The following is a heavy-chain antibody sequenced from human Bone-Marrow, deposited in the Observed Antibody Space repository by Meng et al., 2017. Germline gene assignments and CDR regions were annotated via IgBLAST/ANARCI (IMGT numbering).Heavy chain of an antibody. CDR1: GGTFSSYA. D-gene: IGHD4-23*01. J-gene: IGHJ4*02. CDR2: IIPIFGTA. Sequence: SVKVSCKASGGTFSSYAISWVRQAPGQGLEWMGGIIPIFGTANYAQKFQGRVTITTDESMSTAYMELSSLRSEDTAVYYCARDRAVPYGGNPGGFDYWGQGTLVTVSS. CDR3: ARDRAVPYGGNPGGFDY. V-gene: IGHV1-69*05.